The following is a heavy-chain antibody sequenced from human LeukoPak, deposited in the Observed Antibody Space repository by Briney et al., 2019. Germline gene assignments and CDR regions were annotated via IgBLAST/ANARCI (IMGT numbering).Heavy chain of an antibody. CDR2: IRNKASSYAT. CDR1: GFTFSDHY. J-gene: IGHJ4*01. D-gene: IGHD6-13*01. V-gene: IGHV3-72*01. CDR3: ARVLMAAPGVDY. Sequence: GGSVRLSCAASGFTFSDHYMDWVRQAPGKGLEWVGRIRNKASSYATEYAASVKGRFFISREDSRNSLYLRMNSLKTEDTAVYYCARVLMAAPGVDYWGHGTLVTVSS.